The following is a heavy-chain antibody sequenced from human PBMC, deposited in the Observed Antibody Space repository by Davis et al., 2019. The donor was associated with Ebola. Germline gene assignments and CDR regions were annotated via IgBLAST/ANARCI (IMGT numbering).Heavy chain of an antibody. CDR2: IYPSGST. J-gene: IGHJ4*02. Sequence: PSETLSLTCTASGGSMYSGSYYWSWLRKPAGKGLEWIGQIYPSGSTNYNPSLKSRVSLSVDTSKNHYSLKLTSVTAADTAVYYCATNSTSSGFDLWGQGALVTVSS. D-gene: IGHD6-6*01. CDR1: GGSMYSGSYY. CDR3: ATNSTSSGFDL. V-gene: IGHV4-61*09.